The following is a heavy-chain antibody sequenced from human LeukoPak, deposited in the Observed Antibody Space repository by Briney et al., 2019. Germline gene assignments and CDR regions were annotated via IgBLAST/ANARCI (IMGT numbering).Heavy chain of an antibody. Sequence: PGGSLRLSCAASGFTFDDYAMHWVRQAPGKGLEWVSGISWNSGSIGYADSVKGRFTISRDNAKNSLYLQMNSLRAEDMALYYCAKETRRGIVDYWGQGTLVTVSS. J-gene: IGHJ4*02. CDR1: GFTFDDYA. CDR3: AKETRRGIVDY. V-gene: IGHV3-9*03. D-gene: IGHD1-26*01. CDR2: ISWNSGSI.